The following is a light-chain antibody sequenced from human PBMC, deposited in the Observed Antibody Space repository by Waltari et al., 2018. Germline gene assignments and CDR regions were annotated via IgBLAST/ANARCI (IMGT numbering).Light chain of an antibody. CDR2: DAS. V-gene: IGKV3-11*01. CDR1: HSVGSY. Sequence: EIVLTQSPYTLSLSPGDTATLSCRASHSVGSYLAWYQHKPGQPPRLLIYDASNRATGVPARFRGSGSGTDFTLTISSLEAEDFAVYYCQQRSNWTPHTFGQGARLEIK. J-gene: IGKJ2*01. CDR3: QQRSNWTPHT.